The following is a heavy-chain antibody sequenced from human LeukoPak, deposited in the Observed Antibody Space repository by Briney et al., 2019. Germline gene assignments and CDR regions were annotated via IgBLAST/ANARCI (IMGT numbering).Heavy chain of an antibody. D-gene: IGHD3-22*01. CDR3: ARDPSNSSGYHAHFDS. J-gene: IGHJ4*02. CDR1: GYTFTHHG. CDR2: ISCYNGDT. V-gene: IGHV1-18*01. Sequence: GALVKVSCKASGYTFTHHGISWVRQAPGQGLEWMGWISCYNGDTMYAQNVQGRVTMTTDTSTRTAYIELRSLRSDDTAMYYCARDPSNSSGYHAHFDSWGQGTLVTVSS.